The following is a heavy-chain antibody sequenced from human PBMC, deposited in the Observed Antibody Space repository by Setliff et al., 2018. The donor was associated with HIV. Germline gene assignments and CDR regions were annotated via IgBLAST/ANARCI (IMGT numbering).Heavy chain of an antibody. D-gene: IGHD3-9*01. CDR1: GGSINRSNYY. J-gene: IGHJ4*02. Sequence: ASETLSLTCTVPGGSINRSNYYWGWIRQPPGKGLEWIGTISYTGSTYYDPSLKSRVTISLDTSKNQFSLKLNSVTAADTAVYYCAKTIGRYFDIFDNWGQGTLVTVSS. CDR3: AKTIGRYFDIFDN. V-gene: IGHV4-39*01. CDR2: ISYTGST.